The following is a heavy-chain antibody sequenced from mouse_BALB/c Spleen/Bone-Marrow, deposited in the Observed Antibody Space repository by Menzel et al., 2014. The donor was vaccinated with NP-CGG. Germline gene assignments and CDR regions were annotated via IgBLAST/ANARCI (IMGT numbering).Heavy chain of an antibody. V-gene: IGHV5-17*02. CDR2: ISSGSSTI. D-gene: IGHD1-1*01. J-gene: IGHJ2*01. CDR3: ARSGSSSGYFDY. CDR1: GFTFSSFA. Sequence: EVQLVESGGGLVQPGGSRKLSCAASGFTFSSFAMLWVRQAPEKGLEWVAYISSGSSTIYYADTVMGRFTISRDNPKNTLFLQMTSLRSEDTDMYYCARSGSSSGYFDYWGQGTTLTVSS.